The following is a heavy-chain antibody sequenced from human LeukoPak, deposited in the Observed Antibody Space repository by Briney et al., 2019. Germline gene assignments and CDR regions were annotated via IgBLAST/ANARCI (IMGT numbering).Heavy chain of an antibody. CDR3: AKARGVNIVLVPSPFDY. CDR2: ISGSGGST. J-gene: IGHJ4*02. V-gene: IGHV3-23*01. CDR1: GFTFSSYA. Sequence: GGSLRLSCAASGFTFSSYAMSWVRQAPGKGLEWVSAISGSGGSTYYADSVKGRFTISRDNSKNTLYLQMNSLRAEDTAVYYCAKARGVNIVLVPSPFDYWGQGTLVTVSS. D-gene: IGHD2-2*01.